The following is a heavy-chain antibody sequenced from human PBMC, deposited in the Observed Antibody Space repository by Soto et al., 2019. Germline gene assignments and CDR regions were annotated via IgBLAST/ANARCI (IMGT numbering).Heavy chain of an antibody. CDR2: TIPLFGTP. CDR1: GGIFSTYA. D-gene: IGHD3-10*01. V-gene: IGHV1-69*01. J-gene: IGHJ4*02. Sequence: VQLVQSGAEVKKPGSSVKVSCKASGGIFSTYAISWLRQAPGQGLEWMGGTIPLFGTPNYAQRFQGRVTITADESTSTAYMELSRLRSEDTAVYYCARDRDDYGSGNYYNRIDFWGQGTLVTVSS. CDR3: ARDRDDYGSGNYYNRIDF.